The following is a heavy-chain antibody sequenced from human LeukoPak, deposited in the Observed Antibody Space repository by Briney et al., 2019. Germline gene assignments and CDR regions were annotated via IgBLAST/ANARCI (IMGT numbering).Heavy chain of an antibody. CDR2: IYYSGTT. Sequence: AETLSLTCTVSGGSISSYYWSWIRQPPGKGLEWLGYIYYSGTTNYNPSLKSRVTISVDTSKNQSSLKLSSVTAADTAVYYCARHRPWGYYGSRSYQYGMDVWGQGTTVTVSS. CDR1: GGSISSYY. V-gene: IGHV4-59*08. CDR3: ARHRPWGYYGSRSYQYGMDV. J-gene: IGHJ6*02. D-gene: IGHD3-10*01.